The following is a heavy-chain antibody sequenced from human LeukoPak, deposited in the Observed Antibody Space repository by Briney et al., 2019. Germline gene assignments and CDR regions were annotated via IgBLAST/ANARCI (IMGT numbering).Heavy chain of an antibody. CDR1: GFTFSSYG. D-gene: IGHD6-13*01. CDR3: AKGGLAAALDY. V-gene: IGHV3-30*18. CDR2: ISYDGSNK. J-gene: IGHJ4*02. Sequence: PGGSLRLSCAASGFTFSSYGMHWVRQAPGKGLGWVAVISYDGSNKYYADSVKGRFTISRDNSKNTLYLQMNSLRAEDTAVYYCAKGGLAAALDYWGQGTLVTVSS.